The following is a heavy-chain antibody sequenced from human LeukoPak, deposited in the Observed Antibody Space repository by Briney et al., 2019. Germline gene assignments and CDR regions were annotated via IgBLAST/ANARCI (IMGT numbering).Heavy chain of an antibody. J-gene: IGHJ2*01. V-gene: IGHV1-2*02. Sequence: ASVKVSCKASGYTFTGYYVHWVRQAPGQGLEWMGWINPNSGGTNYAQKFQGRVTMTRDTSISTAYMELSRLRSDDTAVYHCARAGHSDGWGYWYFDLWGRGTLVTVSS. CDR3: ARAGHSDGWGYWYFDL. CDR2: INPNSGGT. CDR1: GYTFTGYY. D-gene: IGHD1-26*01.